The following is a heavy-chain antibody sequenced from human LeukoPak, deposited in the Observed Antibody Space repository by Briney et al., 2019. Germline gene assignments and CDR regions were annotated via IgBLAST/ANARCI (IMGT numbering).Heavy chain of an antibody. CDR2: ISGSGGST. D-gene: IGHD3-3*01. CDR3: AKGEYYDFWSGYYPGY. Sequence: GGSLRLSCAASGFTFSNYAMSWVRQAPGKGLEWVSSISGSGGSTYYADSVKGRFTISRDNSKNTLYLQMNSLRAEDTAVYYCAKGEYYDFWSGYYPGYWGQGTLVTVSS. J-gene: IGHJ4*02. V-gene: IGHV3-23*01. CDR1: GFTFSNYA.